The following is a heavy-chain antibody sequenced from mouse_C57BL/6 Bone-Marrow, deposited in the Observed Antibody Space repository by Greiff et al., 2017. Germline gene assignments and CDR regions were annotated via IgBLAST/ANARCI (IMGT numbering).Heavy chain of an antibody. CDR2: IYPRSGNT. D-gene: IGHD1-1*01. V-gene: IGHV1-81*01. CDR3: AREEYYYGSRRYFDV. Sequence: VKLMESGAELARPGASVKLSCKASGYTFTSYGISWVKQRTGQGLEWIGEIYPRSGNTYYNEKFKGKATLTADKSSSTAYMELRSLTSEDSAVYFCAREEYYYGSRRYFDVWGTGTTVTVSS. CDR1: GYTFTSYG. J-gene: IGHJ1*03.